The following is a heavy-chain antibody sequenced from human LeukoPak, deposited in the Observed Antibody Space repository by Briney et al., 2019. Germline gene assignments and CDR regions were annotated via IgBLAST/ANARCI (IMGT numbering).Heavy chain of an antibody. Sequence: GASVKVSCKASGGTFSSYAISWVRQAPGQGLEWMGRIIPILGIANYAQKFQGRVTITADKSTSTAYMELSSLRSEDTAVYYCARAEGYSSPSLFDYWGQGTLVTVSS. V-gene: IGHV1-69*04. CDR1: GGTFSSYA. J-gene: IGHJ4*02. CDR3: ARAEGYSSPSLFDY. CDR2: IIPILGIA. D-gene: IGHD6-6*01.